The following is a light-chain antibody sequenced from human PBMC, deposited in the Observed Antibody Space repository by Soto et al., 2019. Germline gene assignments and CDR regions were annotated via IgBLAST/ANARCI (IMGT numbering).Light chain of an antibody. CDR1: QSVSTS. Sequence: EIVLTQSPATLSLSPGERATLSYRASQSVSTSLAWYQQKPGQAPRLLIYDASNRATGIPARFSGSGSGTDFRLTVSSLEPEDFALYYCQQRSNWPWTFGQGTKVEIK. CDR3: QQRSNWPWT. V-gene: IGKV3-11*01. CDR2: DAS. J-gene: IGKJ1*01.